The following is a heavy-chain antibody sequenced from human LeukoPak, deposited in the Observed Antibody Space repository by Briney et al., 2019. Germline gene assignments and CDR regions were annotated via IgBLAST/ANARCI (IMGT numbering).Heavy chain of an antibody. Sequence: PSETLSLTCTVSGGSISSSSYYWGWIRQPPGKGLEWIGSIYYSGSTYYNPSPKSRVTISVDTSKNQFSLKLSSVTAADTAVYYCARPRGTNGVPNRIWYFDLWGRGTLVTVSS. CDR2: IYYSGST. CDR1: GGSISSSSYY. V-gene: IGHV4-39*01. CDR3: ARPRGTNGVPNRIWYFDL. D-gene: IGHD2-8*01. J-gene: IGHJ2*01.